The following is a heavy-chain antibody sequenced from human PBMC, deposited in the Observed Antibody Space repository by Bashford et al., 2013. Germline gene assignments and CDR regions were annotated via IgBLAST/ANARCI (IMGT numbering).Heavy chain of an antibody. CDR1: GFNFSSSG. J-gene: IGHJ4*02. CDR3: AKDFEMWGLILYDFDS. V-gene: IGHV3-30*18. CDR2: LSADKSNE. D-gene: IGHD3-16*01. Sequence: GGSLRLSCAASGFNFSSSGMHWVRQAPGKGLEWVAVLSADKSNEYYADSVKGRFTIARDNSKNTVYLQMNSLRLEDTAVYYCAKDFEMWGLILYDFDSWGQGTLVTVSS.